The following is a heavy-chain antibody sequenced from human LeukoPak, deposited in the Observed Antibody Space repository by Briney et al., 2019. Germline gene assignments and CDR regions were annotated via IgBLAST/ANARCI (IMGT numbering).Heavy chain of an antibody. CDR2: IYRDGST. CDR3: ARVMIAITNWFDP. V-gene: IGHV3-66*01. D-gene: IGHD2-21*01. J-gene: IGHJ5*02. CDR1: GFTVSSNY. Sequence: GGSLRLSCAASGFTVSSNYVSWVRQAPGKGLEWVSSIYRDGSTYYAGSVKGRFTISRDNSKNTLNLQMNNLRVEDTAVYYCARVMIAITNWFDPWGQGTLVTVSS.